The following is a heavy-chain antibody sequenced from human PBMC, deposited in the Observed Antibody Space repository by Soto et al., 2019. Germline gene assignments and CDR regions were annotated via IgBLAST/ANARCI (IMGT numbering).Heavy chain of an antibody. CDR3: AKEKVPYGMIVVATGDY. CDR1: GFTFSSYA. CDR2: ISGSGGST. V-gene: IGHV3-23*01. J-gene: IGHJ4*02. Sequence: GGSLRLCCAASGFTFSSYAMSWVRQAPGKGLEWVSAISGSGGSTYYADSVKGRFTISRDNSKNTLYLQMNSLGAEDTAVYYCAKEKVPYGMIVVATGDYWGEGTLVTVSS. D-gene: IGHD3-22*01.